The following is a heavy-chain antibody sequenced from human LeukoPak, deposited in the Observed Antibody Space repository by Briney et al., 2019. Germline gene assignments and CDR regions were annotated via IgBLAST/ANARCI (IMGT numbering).Heavy chain of an antibody. V-gene: IGHV4-59*01. CDR1: GGSISNYY. CDR3: ARGVVAAAGRTFDF. Sequence: SGTLSLTCTVSGGSISNYYWSWIRQPPGKGLEWIAYISYSGSTNYNPSLKSRVTISLDTSKNQFSLKLSSVTAADTAVYYCARGVVAAAGRTFDFWGQGTLVTVSS. D-gene: IGHD6-13*01. CDR2: ISYSGST. J-gene: IGHJ4*02.